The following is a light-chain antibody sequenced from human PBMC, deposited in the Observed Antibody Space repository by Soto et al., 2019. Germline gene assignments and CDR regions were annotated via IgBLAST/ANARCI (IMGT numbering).Light chain of an antibody. J-gene: IGLJ3*02. CDR1: SSDVVGYNY. CDR3: SSFAGSTNLV. Sequence: QSALTQPPSASWSPGQSVTISCTGTSSDVVGYNYVSWYQQHPGKAPKLMIYEVSKRPSGVPDRFSVSQSGNTASLTVSGLQAEYEAAYFCSSFAGSTNLVFGGGTKVTVL. V-gene: IGLV2-8*01. CDR2: EVS.